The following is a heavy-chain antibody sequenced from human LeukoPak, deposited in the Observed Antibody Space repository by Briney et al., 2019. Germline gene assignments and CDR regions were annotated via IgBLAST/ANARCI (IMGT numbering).Heavy chain of an antibody. Sequence: GGSLRLSCAASGFTFSSYSMNWVRQAPGKGLEWVSSISSSSSYIYYADSVKGRFTISRDNAKNSLYLQMNSQRAEDTAVYYCARDHCSSTSCYTGPNWFDPWGQGTLVTVSS. J-gene: IGHJ5*02. CDR1: GFTFSSYS. CDR3: ARDHCSSTSCYTGPNWFDP. CDR2: ISSSSSYI. V-gene: IGHV3-21*01. D-gene: IGHD2-2*02.